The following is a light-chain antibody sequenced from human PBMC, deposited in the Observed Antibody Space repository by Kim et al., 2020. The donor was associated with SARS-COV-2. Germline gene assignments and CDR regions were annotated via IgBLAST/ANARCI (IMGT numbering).Light chain of an antibody. CDR1: QGISSY. Sequence: SASTGDRVTITCRASQGISSYLAWYQQKPGKAPNLLIYAASTLQGGVPSRFSGSGSGTDFTLTISCLQSEDFATYYCQQYSTYPRTFGQGTKLEI. J-gene: IGKJ2*01. V-gene: IGKV1-8*01. CDR2: AAS. CDR3: QQYSTYPRT.